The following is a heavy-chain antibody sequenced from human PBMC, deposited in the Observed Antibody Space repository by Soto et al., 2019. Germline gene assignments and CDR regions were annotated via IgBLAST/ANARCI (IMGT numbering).Heavy chain of an antibody. V-gene: IGHV1-58*01. Sequence: ASVEVSCKASGFTVTSSAVQWVLQARGQRLEWIGWSVVGSGNTNYAQKFQERVTITRDMSTSTAYMELSSLRSEDTAVYYCAAFEGYCSSTSCYRYWYFDLWGRGTLVTVSS. CDR2: SVVGSGNT. CDR3: AAFEGYCSSTSCYRYWYFDL. CDR1: GFTVTSSA. J-gene: IGHJ2*01. D-gene: IGHD2-2*01.